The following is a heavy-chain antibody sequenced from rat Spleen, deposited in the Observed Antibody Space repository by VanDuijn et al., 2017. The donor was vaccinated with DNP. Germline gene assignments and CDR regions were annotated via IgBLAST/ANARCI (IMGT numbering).Heavy chain of an antibody. CDR1: GYSITGTYR. V-gene: IGHV3-3*01. CDR3: ARSTDCGCNWDY. Sequence: DVQLQESGPGLVKPSQSLSLTCSVTGYSITGTYRWNWIRKFPGSKLEWMGYINNEDYTKYDPYFKSRISITRDTSKNQFFLQVNSVTTEETATYYCARSTDCGCNWDYWGQGVMVTVSS. J-gene: IGHJ2*01. D-gene: IGHD1-4*01. CDR2: INNEDYT.